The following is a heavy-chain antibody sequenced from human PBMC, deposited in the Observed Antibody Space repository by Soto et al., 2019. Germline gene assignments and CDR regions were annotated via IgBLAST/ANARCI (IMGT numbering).Heavy chain of an antibody. Sequence: EVQLVESGGGLVQPGGSLRLSCAASGFTFSSSEMNWVRQAPGKGLEWIAYITSIGTTVYYADSVKGRFTISRDNAKNSLYLQMNSLRAEDTAVYYCARGNSPVTVYWGQGILVTVSS. CDR2: ITSIGTTV. CDR3: ARGNSPVTVY. CDR1: GFTFSSSE. D-gene: IGHD2-21*01. J-gene: IGHJ4*02. V-gene: IGHV3-48*03.